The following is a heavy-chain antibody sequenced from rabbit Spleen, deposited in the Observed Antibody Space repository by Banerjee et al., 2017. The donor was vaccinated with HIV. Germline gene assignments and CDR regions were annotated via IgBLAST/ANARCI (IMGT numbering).Heavy chain of an antibody. CDR2: IYTSSGST. Sequence: QSLEESGGDLVKPGASLTLTCTASGFDFSSNAMCWVRQAPGKGLELIACIYTSSGSTWYASWAKGRFTISKTSSTTVTLQMTSLTAADTATYFCARDKGDTYGYAGYVDVIRSYYFNLWGPGTLVTVS. V-gene: IGHV1S40*01. J-gene: IGHJ4*01. D-gene: IGHD6-1*01. CDR3: ARDKGDTYGYAGYVDVIRSYYFNL. CDR1: GFDFSSNA.